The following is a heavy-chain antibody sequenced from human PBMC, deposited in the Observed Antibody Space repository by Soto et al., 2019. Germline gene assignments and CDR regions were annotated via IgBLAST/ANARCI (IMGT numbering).Heavy chain of an antibody. V-gene: IGHV3-23*01. D-gene: IGHD3-16*02. J-gene: IGHJ5*02. CDR1: GFTFSSYA. CDR3: AKDGPGELSLNWFDP. Sequence: VGSLRLSCAASGFTFSSYAMSWVRQAPGKGLEWVSAISGSGGSTYYADSVKGRFTISRDNSKNTLYLQMNSLRAEDTAVYYCAKDGPGELSLNWFDPWGQGTLVTVSS. CDR2: ISGSGGST.